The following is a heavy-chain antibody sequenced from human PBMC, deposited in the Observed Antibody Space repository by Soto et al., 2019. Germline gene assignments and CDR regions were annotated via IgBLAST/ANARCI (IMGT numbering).Heavy chain of an antibody. CDR3: ARDHDYFDY. J-gene: IGHJ4*02. CDR1: GLTVSSNY. V-gene: IGHV3-53*01. CDR2: IYSGGGT. Sequence: GGSLRLSCAVSGLTVSSNYMSWVRQAPGKGLECVSVIYSGGGTYYADSVKGRFTISRDNSKNTVYLQMNSLRAEDTAVYYCARDHDYFDYWGQGTLVTVSS.